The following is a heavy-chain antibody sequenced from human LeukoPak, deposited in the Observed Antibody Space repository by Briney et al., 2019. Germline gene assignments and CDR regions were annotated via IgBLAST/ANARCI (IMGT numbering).Heavy chain of an antibody. CDR1: GGSISSGSYY. J-gene: IGHJ4*02. CDR3: ARTMCGGDCYSNAYYFDY. CDR2: IYTSGST. D-gene: IGHD2-21*02. V-gene: IGHV4-61*02. Sequence: SETLSLTCTVSGGSISSGSYYWSWIRQPAGKGLEWIGRIYTSGSTNYNPSLKSRVTISVDTSKNQFSLKLGSVTAADTAVYYCARTMCGGDCYSNAYYFDYWGQGTLVTVSS.